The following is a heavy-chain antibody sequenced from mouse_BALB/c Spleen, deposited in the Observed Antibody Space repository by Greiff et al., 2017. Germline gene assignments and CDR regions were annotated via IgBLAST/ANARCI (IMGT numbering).Heavy chain of an antibody. CDR3: ARDYGNSWFAY. Sequence: EVKVVESGGGLVQPGGSLKLSCAASGFTFSSYGMSWVRQTPDKRLELVATINSNGGSTYYPDSVKGRFTISRDNAKNTLYLQMSSLKSEDTAMYYCARDYGNSWFAYWGQGTLVTVSA. D-gene: IGHD2-1*01. J-gene: IGHJ3*01. CDR1: GFTFSSYG. CDR2: INSNGGST. V-gene: IGHV5-6-3*01.